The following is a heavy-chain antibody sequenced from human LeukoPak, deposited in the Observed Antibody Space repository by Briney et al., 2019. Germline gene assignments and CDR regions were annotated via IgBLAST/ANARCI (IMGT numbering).Heavy chain of an antibody. CDR2: IYHSGST. D-gene: IGHD6-19*01. CDR3: ARAAVAGTVYFDY. J-gene: IGHJ4*02. Sequence: SETLSLTCTVSGYSINNGYYWGWIRQPPGKGLEWIGSIYHSGSTYYNPSLKSRVTISVDTSKNQFSLKLSSVTAADTAVYYCARAAVAGTVYFDYWGQGTLVTVSS. CDR1: GYSINNGYY. V-gene: IGHV4-38-2*02.